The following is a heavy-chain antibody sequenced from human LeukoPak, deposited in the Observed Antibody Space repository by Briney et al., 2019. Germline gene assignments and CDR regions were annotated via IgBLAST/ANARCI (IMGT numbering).Heavy chain of an antibody. CDR3: ARDHLSSTVTTIYYYYYYGMDV. Sequence: ASVKVSCKASGGTFSSYAISWVRQAPGQGLEWMGRITPILGIANYAQKFQGRVTITADKSTSTAYMELSSLRSEDTAVYYCARDHLSSTVTTIYYYYYYGMDVWGQGTTVTVSS. CDR2: ITPILGIA. CDR1: GGTFSSYA. V-gene: IGHV1-69*04. J-gene: IGHJ6*02. D-gene: IGHD4-17*01.